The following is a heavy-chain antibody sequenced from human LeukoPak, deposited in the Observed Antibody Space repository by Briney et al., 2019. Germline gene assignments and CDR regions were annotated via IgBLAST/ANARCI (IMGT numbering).Heavy chain of an antibody. J-gene: IGHJ4*02. CDR3: GRGGYSPIDY. CDR2: INHSGST. CDR1: GGSFSGYY. V-gene: IGHV4-34*01. Sequence: PSETLSLTCAVYGGSFSGYYWSWIRQPPGKGLEWIGEINHSGSTNYNPSLKSRVTISVDTSKNQFSLKLSSVTAADTAVYYCGRGGYSPIDYWGQGTLVTVSS. D-gene: IGHD6-13*01.